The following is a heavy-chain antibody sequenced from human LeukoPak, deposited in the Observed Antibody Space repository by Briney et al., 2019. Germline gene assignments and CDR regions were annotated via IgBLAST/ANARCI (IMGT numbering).Heavy chain of an antibody. CDR1: GGTFSSYA. D-gene: IGHD3-9*01. Sequence: GASVKVSCKASGGTFSSYAISWVRQAPGQGLECMGGIIPIFGTANYAQKFQGRVTITADESTSTAYMELSSLRSEDTAVYYCARGGGELRYFDWLPTWGQGTLVTVSS. CDR2: IIPIFGTA. J-gene: IGHJ5*02. CDR3: ARGGGELRYFDWLPT. V-gene: IGHV1-69*01.